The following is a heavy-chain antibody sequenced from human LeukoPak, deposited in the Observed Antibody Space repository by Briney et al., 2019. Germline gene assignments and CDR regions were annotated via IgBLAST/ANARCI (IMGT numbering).Heavy chain of an antibody. D-gene: IGHD5-24*01. CDR3: ARIGYNHHLDY. Sequence: ASVKVSCKASGYTFTDYYIHWVRQAPGQGLEWMEWINPNSGGTNYAQTFQGRVTMTRDTSITTAYLELSRLRSDDTAVYYCARIGYNHHLDYWGQGTLVTVSS. J-gene: IGHJ4*02. V-gene: IGHV1-2*02. CDR2: INPNSGGT. CDR1: GYTFTDYY.